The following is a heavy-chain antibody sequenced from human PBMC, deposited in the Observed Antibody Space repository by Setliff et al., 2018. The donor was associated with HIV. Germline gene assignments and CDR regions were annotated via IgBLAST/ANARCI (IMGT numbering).Heavy chain of an antibody. Sequence: SETLSLTCTVSGDSISSGGFYCNWFRQYPEKGLEWIGWIHYSGRTNFNPPLRSRATISFDTSKNQFSLNLTSVTAADTAVYYCARAPFRGGSFGWFDPWGQGTLVTVSS. D-gene: IGHD2-15*01. V-gene: IGHV4-31*03. CDR1: GDSISSGGFY. J-gene: IGHJ5*02. CDR2: IHYSGRT. CDR3: ARAPFRGGSFGWFDP.